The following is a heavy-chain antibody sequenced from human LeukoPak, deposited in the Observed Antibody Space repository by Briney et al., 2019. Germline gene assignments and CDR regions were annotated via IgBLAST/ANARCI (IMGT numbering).Heavy chain of an antibody. CDR3: ARGNYYDRSGLDY. CDR1: GFIFRNYG. CDR2: IYSDGSNK. Sequence: GGSLRLSCGASGFIFRNYGMHWVRQAPGKGLQWVAVIYSDGSNKNSADSVRGRFTISRDNSKNALYLQMSSLRAEDTAVYYCARGNYYDRSGLDYWGQGTLVTVSS. J-gene: IGHJ4*02. V-gene: IGHV3-33*01. D-gene: IGHD3-22*01.